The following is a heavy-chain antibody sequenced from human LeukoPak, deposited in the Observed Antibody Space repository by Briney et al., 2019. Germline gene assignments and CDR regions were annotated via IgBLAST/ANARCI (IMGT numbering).Heavy chain of an antibody. CDR3: AKGLDIVVS. D-gene: IGHD2-2*03. J-gene: IGHJ5*02. V-gene: IGHV3-23*01. CDR1: GFTFSNYA. CDR2: ISGGGST. Sequence: GGSLRLSCAASGFTFSNYAMSWVRQAPGKGLEWVSGISGGGSTYYADSVKGRFTISRNNSKNTLYLQMNSLRAEDTALYYCAKGLDIVVSWGQGTLVTVSS.